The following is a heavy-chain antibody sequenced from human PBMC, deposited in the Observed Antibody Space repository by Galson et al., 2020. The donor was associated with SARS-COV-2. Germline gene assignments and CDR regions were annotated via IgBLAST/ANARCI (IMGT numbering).Heavy chain of an antibody. D-gene: IGHD2-8*01. V-gene: IGHV3-33*01. CDR1: GFTFSSYG. CDR2: IWYDGSNK. CDR3: ARDLTVLGTPTEND. Sequence: QLGESLKIPCAASGFTFSSYGMHWVRQAPGKGLEWVAVIWYDGSNKYYADSVKGRFTISRDNSKNTLYLQMNSLRAEDTAVYYCARDLTVLGTPTENDWGQGTMVTVSS. J-gene: IGHJ3*01.